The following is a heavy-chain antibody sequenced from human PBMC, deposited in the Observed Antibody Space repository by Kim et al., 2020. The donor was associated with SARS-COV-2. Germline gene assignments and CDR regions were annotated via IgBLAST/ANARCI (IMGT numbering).Heavy chain of an antibody. CDR3: ARAPILLWFGELTSDYYGMDV. D-gene: IGHD3-10*01. CDR2: IYYSGST. CDR1: GGSISSYY. J-gene: IGHJ6*02. Sequence: SETLSLTCTVSGGSISSYYWSWIRQPPGKGLEWIGYIYYSGSTNYNPSLKSRVTISVDTSKNQFSLKLSSVTAADTAVYYCARAPILLWFGELTSDYYGMDVWGQGTTVTVSS. V-gene: IGHV4-59*08.